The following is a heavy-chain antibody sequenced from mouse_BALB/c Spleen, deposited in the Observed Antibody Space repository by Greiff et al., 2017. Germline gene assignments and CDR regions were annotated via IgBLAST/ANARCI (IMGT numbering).Heavy chain of an antibody. D-gene: IGHD2-2*01. CDR3: ARGGYDRNYYAMDY. CDR2: IDPANGNT. CDR1: GFNIKDTY. V-gene: IGHV14-3*02. Sequence: VQLQQSGAELVKPGASVKLSCTASGFNIKDTYMHWVKQRPEQGLEWIGRIDPANGNTKYDPKFQGKATITADTSSNTAYLQLSSLTSEDAAVYYCARGGYDRNYYAMDYWGQGTSVTVSS. J-gene: IGHJ4*01.